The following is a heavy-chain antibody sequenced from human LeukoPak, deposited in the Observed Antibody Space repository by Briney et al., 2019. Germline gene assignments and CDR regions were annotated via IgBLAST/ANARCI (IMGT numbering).Heavy chain of an antibody. CDR2: IYYSGST. Sequence: PSETLSLTCTVSGGSISSGGNYCSWIRQHPGKGLEWIGYIYYSGSTYYNPSLKSRVTISVDTSKNQFSLKLSSVTAADTAVYYCASSRSSTSFDYWGQGTLVTVSS. CDR1: GGSISSGGNY. CDR3: ASSRSSTSFDY. V-gene: IGHV4-31*03. D-gene: IGHD2-2*01. J-gene: IGHJ4*02.